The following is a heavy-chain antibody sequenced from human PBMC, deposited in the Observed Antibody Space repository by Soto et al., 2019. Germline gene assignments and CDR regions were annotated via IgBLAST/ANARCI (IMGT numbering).Heavy chain of an antibody. CDR3: PRSLPYGNYYFDF. J-gene: IGHJ4*02. CDR2: ISSSGSTI. Sequence: QVQLVGSGGGLVKPGGSLRLSCAASGFTFSDYYTTWIRQAPGKGLEWLSSISSSGSTISYADSVKGRFIISRDNAKNSLYLELNSLRAEDTAVYYCPRSLPYGNYYFDFWGQGTLVTVSS. D-gene: IGHD3-10*01. CDR1: GFTFSDYY. V-gene: IGHV3-11*01.